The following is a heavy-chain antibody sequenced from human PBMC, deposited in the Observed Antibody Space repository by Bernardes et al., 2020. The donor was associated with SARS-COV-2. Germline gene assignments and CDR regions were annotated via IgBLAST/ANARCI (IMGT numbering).Heavy chain of an antibody. CDR1: GGSISTGSFY. J-gene: IGHJ4*02. D-gene: IGHD1-26*01. V-gene: IGHV4-61*02. CDR2: VYSRGDT. Sequence: SETLSLTCTVSGGSISTGSFYWTWIRQPAGKGLEWIGRVYSRGDTHYNPSLKSRVTISVDTSKNQFFLKLSSVTAADTAVYYCARVINVVGPNNDYFDQWGQGTLVTVSS. CDR3: ARVINVVGPNNDYFDQ.